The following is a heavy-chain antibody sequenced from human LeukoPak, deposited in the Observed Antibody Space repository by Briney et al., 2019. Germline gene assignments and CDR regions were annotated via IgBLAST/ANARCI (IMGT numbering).Heavy chain of an antibody. CDR1: GYTFTSYG. J-gene: IGHJ6*02. V-gene: IGHV1-18*01. CDR3: ARGRLIVVVVAAVMDV. D-gene: IGHD2-15*01. Sequence: ASVKVSCKASGYTFTSYGISWVRQAPGQGLEWMGWISAYNGNTDYAQKLQGRVTMTTDTSTSTAYMELRSLRSGDTAVYYCARGRLIVVVVAAVMDVWGQGTTVTASS. CDR2: ISAYNGNT.